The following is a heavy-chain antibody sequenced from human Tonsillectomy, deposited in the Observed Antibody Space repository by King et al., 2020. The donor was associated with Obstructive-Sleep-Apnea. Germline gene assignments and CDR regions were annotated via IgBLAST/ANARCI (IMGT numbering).Heavy chain of an antibody. CDR3: AKALTGYKDY. D-gene: IGHD3-9*01. CDR1: GCPFCSVD. V-gene: IGHV3-23*04. J-gene: IGHJ4*02. CDR2: LSGSGGRP. Sequence: VQLVESGGGLVQPGGSLRLFCAASGCPFCSVDLVWVSPGPGEGVEWVSALSGSGGRPYYADSVKGRFTISRDNSNNTLYLQRNSLRAEDTAVYYCAKALTGYKDYWGQGTLVTVSS.